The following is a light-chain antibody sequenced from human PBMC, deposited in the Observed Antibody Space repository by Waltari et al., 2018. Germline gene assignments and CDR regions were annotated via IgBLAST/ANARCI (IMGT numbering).Light chain of an antibody. CDR2: RAS. CDR1: QSVGSN. J-gene: IGKJ2*01. CDR3: QEYNNWPWMYT. V-gene: IGKV3-15*01. Sequence: EIVMTQSPATLSVSPGERATLSCGASQSVGSNLAWYQQKPGQAPRLLIYRASTRATNIPARFSGSGSGTEFNLTISSLQSEDFAVYYCQEYNNWPWMYTFGQGTKLEIK.